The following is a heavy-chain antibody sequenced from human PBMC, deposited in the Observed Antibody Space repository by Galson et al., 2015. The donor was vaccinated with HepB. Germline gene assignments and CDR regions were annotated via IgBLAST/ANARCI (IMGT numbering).Heavy chain of an antibody. CDR3: VREGGTYCGGECFKSSRFDP. CDR1: GDSVSSNNAA. CDR2: TYHRSKWYN. J-gene: IGHJ5*02. D-gene: IGHD2-21*01. V-gene: IGHV6-1*01. Sequence: CAISGDSVSSNNAAWNWIRQSPSGGLEWLGRTYHRSKWYNDYAVSVKSRITINSDTSKNQISLQLNSVTPEDTAVYYCVREGGTYCGGECFKSSRFDPWGPGTLVTVSS.